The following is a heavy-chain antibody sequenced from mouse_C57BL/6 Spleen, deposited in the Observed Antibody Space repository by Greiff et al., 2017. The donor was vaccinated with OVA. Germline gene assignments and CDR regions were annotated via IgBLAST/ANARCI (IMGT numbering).Heavy chain of an antibody. Sequence: VQLQESGAELVKPGASVKMSCKASGYTFTSYWITWVKQRPGQGLEWIGDIYPGSGSTNYNEKFKSKATLTVDTSSSTAYMQLSSLTSEDSAVYYCARNYDYDDGFAYWGQGTLVTVSA. CDR1: GYTFTSYW. CDR2: IYPGSGST. J-gene: IGHJ3*01. D-gene: IGHD2-4*01. CDR3: ARNYDYDDGFAY. V-gene: IGHV1-55*01.